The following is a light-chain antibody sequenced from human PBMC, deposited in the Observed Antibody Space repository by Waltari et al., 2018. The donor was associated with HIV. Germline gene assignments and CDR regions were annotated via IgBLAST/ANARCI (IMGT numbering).Light chain of an antibody. Sequence: QSVLTQPPSASGTPGHRVTISCSGSSSNIGTNSVNWYQHLPETAPKLLIFRNKRRPSGVPDRFCGSRSGTSASRAISGLQAEDEADYYCAAWDDSLNGYVFGTGTTVTVL. V-gene: IGLV1-44*01. CDR2: RNK. J-gene: IGLJ1*01. CDR3: AAWDDSLNGYV. CDR1: SSNIGTNS.